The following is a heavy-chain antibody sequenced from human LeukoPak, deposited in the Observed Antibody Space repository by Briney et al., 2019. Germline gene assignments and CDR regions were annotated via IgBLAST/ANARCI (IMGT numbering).Heavy chain of an antibody. J-gene: IGHJ4*02. Sequence: GGSLRLSCAASGFTFSSYGMHWLRQAPGKGLEWVAVISYDGSNKYYADSVKGRFNIYRDNSKNTMYLQMNSLRAEEKAVYYCAKLRSYDIVVVVAATDFDYWGQGTLVTVSS. CDR1: GFTFSSYG. D-gene: IGHD2-15*01. CDR2: ISYDGSNK. V-gene: IGHV3-30*18. CDR3: AKLRSYDIVVVVAATDFDY.